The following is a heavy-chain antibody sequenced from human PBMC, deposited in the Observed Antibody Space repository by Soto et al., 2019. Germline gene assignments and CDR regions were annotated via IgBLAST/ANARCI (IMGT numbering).Heavy chain of an antibody. Sequence: QVQLVESGGGVVQPGRSLRLSCAASGFTFSRSGMHWVRQAPGKGLDWVAVIWSNETNKNYADHVKGRFTISRDNSKHTLYLQMNSLRAEDTAVYYCARDGQRGYDMDVWGQGTTVTVSS. J-gene: IGHJ6*02. CDR3: ARDGQRGYDMDV. V-gene: IGHV3-33*01. CDR2: IWSNETNK. CDR1: GFTFSRSG. D-gene: IGHD5-12*01.